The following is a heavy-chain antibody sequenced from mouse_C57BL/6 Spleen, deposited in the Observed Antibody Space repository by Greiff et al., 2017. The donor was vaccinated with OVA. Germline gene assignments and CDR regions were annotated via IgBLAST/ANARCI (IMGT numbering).Heavy chain of an antibody. Sequence: VQLKQSGAELVRPGASVKLSCTASGFNIKDDYMHWVKQRPEQGLEWIGWIDPENGDTEYASKFQGKATITADTSSNTAYLQLSSLTSEDTAVYYCTPNYGSSFDYWGQGTTLTVSS. J-gene: IGHJ2*01. CDR3: TPNYGSSFDY. D-gene: IGHD1-1*01. CDR2: IDPENGDT. V-gene: IGHV14-4*01. CDR1: GFNIKDDY.